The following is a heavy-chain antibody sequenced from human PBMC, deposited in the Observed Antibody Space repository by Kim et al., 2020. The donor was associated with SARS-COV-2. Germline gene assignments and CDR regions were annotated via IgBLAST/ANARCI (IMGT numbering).Heavy chain of an antibody. V-gene: IGHV3-53*01. CDR1: GFTVSSYN. J-gene: IGHJ6*02. CDR3: ARGTPSGDYSKYYYYCNVF. Sequence: GGSLRLSCAASGFTVSSYNMSWVRQAPGKGLEWVSFINSGGSIYYADSVKGRFTISGDNSKNTLYLQMNSLRAEDTAVYYCARGTPSGDYSKYYYYCNVFWGHGTTVTVSS. CDR2: INSGGSI. D-gene: IGHD4-4*01.